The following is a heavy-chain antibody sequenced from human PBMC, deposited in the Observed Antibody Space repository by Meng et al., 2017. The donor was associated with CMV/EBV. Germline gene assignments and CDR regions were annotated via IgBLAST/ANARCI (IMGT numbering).Heavy chain of an antibody. V-gene: IGHV4-61*01. CDR2: IYYSGST. CDR1: GGSVSSGSYY. J-gene: IGHJ6*02. CDR3: ARDPYPSYDFWSGPNPKYYYYGMDV. D-gene: IGHD3-3*01. Sequence: SETLSLTCTVSGGSVSSGSYYWSWIRQPPGKGLEWIGYIYYSGSTNYNPSLKSRVTISVDTSKNQFSLKLSSVTAADTAVYYCARDPYPSYDFWSGPNPKYYYYGMDVWGQGTTVNVSS.